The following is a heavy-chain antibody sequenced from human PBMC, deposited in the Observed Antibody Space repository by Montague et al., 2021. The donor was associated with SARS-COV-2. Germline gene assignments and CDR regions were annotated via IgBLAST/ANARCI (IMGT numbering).Heavy chain of an antibody. V-gene: IGHV4-39*01. CDR1: GGSISSSSYY. D-gene: IGHD3-22*01. CDR2: IYYSGST. Sequence: SETLSLTCTVSGGSISSSSYYWGWIRQPPGKGLEWIGSIYYSGSTYYNPSLKSRVTISVDTSKNQFSLKLSSVTAADTAVYYCARQSPVTMIVVVISGRFDDWGQGTMVTVSS. J-gene: IGHJ4*02. CDR3: ARQSPVTMIVVVISGRFDD.